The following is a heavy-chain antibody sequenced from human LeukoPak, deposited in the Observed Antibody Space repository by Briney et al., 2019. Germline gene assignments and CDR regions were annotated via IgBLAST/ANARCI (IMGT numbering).Heavy chain of an antibody. D-gene: IGHD4-17*01. J-gene: IGHJ4*02. Sequence: GESLKISCKASGYKFTNYWIGWGRQMPGKGLEWMTIIYPGDSETRYSPSFQGQVTISADKSIGTMYLQWSSLKASDTAMYYCARALRTGQGDYVPVLWGQGTLVIVSS. CDR3: ARALRTGQGDYVPVL. CDR1: GYKFTNYW. V-gene: IGHV5-51*01. CDR2: IYPGDSET.